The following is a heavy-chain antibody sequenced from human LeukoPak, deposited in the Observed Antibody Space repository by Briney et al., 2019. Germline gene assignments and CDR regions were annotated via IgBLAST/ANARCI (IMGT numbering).Heavy chain of an antibody. D-gene: IGHD2-2*02. V-gene: IGHV3-30-3*01. Sequence: GGSLRLSCAASGFTFSSYAMHWVRQAPGKGLEWVAAISYDGSNKYYADSVKGRFTISRDNSKNTLYLQMNSLRAEDTAVYYCARSGCSSTSCYKNFDYWGQGTLVTVSS. CDR2: ISYDGSNK. CDR1: GFTFSSYA. J-gene: IGHJ4*02. CDR3: ARSGCSSTSCYKNFDY.